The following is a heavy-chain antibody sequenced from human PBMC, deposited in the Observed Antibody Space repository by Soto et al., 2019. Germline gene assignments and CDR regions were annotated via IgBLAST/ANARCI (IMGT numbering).Heavy chain of an antibody. V-gene: IGHV1-69*02. J-gene: IGHJ4*02. CDR3: ATCYGSGYRAFDS. CDR1: GDTFSFYT. D-gene: IGHD3-10*01. CDR2: INPILSMS. Sequence: SVKVSCKASGDTFSFYTINWVRQAPGLGLEWVGRINPILSMSNYAQKFQGRVTMTADKSTNTAYMELRSLRSEDTAMYFCATCYGSGYRAFDSWGQGALVTVSS.